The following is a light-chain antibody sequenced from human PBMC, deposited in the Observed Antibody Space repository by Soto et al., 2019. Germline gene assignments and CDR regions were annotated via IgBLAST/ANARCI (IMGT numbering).Light chain of an antibody. J-gene: IGKJ2*01. Sequence: EVLMTQSQGTLSVSPGERVTVSCRASQSIGNNLAWYQQKPGQAPRLLIYGASTRVIGVPDRFSGGRSGTEFTLTISSLQSGDIAVYFCQQYNDWPPYTFGQGTKLEIK. CDR2: GAS. CDR3: QQYNDWPPYT. V-gene: IGKV3-15*01. CDR1: QSIGNN.